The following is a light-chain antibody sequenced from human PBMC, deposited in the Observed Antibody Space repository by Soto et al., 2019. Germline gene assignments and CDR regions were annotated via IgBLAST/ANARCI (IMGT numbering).Light chain of an antibody. CDR2: GAS. J-gene: IGKJ4*01. Sequence: ELVRTQSPSTLSVSPGDGYPRSGLASQSVDSNLAWYQQKPGQTRRLLIYGASTRPTGIPARFSGGGSGTEFTITIISLQSEDSAVYYCQQYTDWPLTVGGGTKVEIK. V-gene: IGKV3D-15*01. CDR1: QSVDSN. CDR3: QQYTDWPLT.